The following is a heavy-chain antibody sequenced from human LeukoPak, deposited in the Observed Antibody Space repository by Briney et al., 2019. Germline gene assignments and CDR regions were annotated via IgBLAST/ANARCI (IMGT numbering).Heavy chain of an antibody. D-gene: IGHD6-13*01. CDR1: GGSFSGYY. CDR2: INHSGST. CDR3: ARDWYSREFDP. Sequence: SETLSLTCAVYGGSFSGYYWSWIRQPPGKGLEWIGEINHSGSTNYNPSLKSRVTISVDTSKNQFSLKLSSVTAADTAVYYCARDWYSREFDPWGQGTLVTVSS. V-gene: IGHV4-34*01. J-gene: IGHJ5*02.